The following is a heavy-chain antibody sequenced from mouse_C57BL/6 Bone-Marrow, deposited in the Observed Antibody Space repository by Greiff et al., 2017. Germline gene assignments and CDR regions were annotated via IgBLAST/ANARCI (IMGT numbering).Heavy chain of an antibody. CDR3: EREDGNYVNYYAMDY. D-gene: IGHD2-1*01. Sequence: QVHVKQSGSELRSPGSSVKLSCKDFDSEVFPIAYMSWVRQKPGHGFEWIGGILPSIGRTIYGEKFEDKATLDADTLSNTAYLELNSLTSEDSAIDYCEREDGNYVNYYAMDYWGQGTSATVSS. CDR2: ILPSIGRT. J-gene: IGHJ4*01. CDR1: DSEVFPIAY. V-gene: IGHV15-2*01.